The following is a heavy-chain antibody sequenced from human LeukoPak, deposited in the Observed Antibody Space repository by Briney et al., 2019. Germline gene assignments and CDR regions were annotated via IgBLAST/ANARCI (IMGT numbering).Heavy chain of an antibody. V-gene: IGHV4-34*01. CDR1: GGSFSGYY. CDR2: INHSGST. Sequence: PSETLSLTCAVYGGSFSGYYWSWIRHPPGKGLEGIGEINHSGSTNYNPSLKSRVTISVETSKNQFSLKLSSVTAADTAVYYCARYYYESSGYSQYYFDYWGQGHLVTVSS. D-gene: IGHD3-22*01. CDR3: ARYYYESSGYSQYYFDY. J-gene: IGHJ4*02.